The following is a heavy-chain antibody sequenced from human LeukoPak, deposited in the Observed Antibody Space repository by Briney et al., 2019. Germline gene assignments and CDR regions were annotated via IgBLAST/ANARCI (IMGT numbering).Heavy chain of an antibody. CDR2: ICYDGSNK. CDR3: ARDQTYYYDSSGYYYPTF. D-gene: IGHD3-22*01. J-gene: IGHJ4*02. Sequence: GGSLRLSCAASGFTFSSYGMHWVRQAPGKGLEWVAVICYDGSNKYYADSVKGRFTIYRDNYKNALYLQMNSLRAADTDVYYCARDQTYYYDSSGYYYPTFWGQGTLVTVSS. CDR1: GFTFSSYG. V-gene: IGHV3-33*01.